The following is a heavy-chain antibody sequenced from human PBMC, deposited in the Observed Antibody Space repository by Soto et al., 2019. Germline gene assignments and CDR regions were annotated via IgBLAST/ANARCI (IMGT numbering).Heavy chain of an antibody. Sequence: QVQLVESGGGVVQPGRSLRLSCAASGFTFSSYGMHWVRQAAGKGLEWVAVISYDGSNKYYADSVKGRFTISRDNSKNTLYLQMNSLRAEDTAVYYCAKDQVEYYDLTGGMDVWGQGTTVTVSS. CDR2: ISYDGSNK. CDR3: AKDQVEYYDLTGGMDV. D-gene: IGHD3-22*01. J-gene: IGHJ6*02. V-gene: IGHV3-30*18. CDR1: GFTFSSYG.